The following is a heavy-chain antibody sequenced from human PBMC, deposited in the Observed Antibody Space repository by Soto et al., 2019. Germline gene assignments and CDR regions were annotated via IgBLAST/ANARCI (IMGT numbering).Heavy chain of an antibody. Sequence: GGSLRLSCAASGFTFSSYWMHWVRQAPGKGLVWVSRVNSDGTITSYADSVKGRFIISRDNAKNTLYLQMNSLRAEDTAVYYCTRWPEYWGQGTLVTVSS. V-gene: IGHV3-74*01. CDR1: GFTFSSYW. CDR3: TRWPEY. J-gene: IGHJ4*02. CDR2: VNSDGTIT. D-gene: IGHD5-12*01.